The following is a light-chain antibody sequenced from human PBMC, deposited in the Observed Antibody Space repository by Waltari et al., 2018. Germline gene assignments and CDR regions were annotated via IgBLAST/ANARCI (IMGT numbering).Light chain of an antibody. CDR3: QQHYGVLWT. CDR1: QSLLYSSNNKNY. CDR2: WAS. Sequence: IVMTQSPDSLAVSLGERATINCKSSQSLLYSSNNKNYLAWYQQKPGQPPKLLIYWASTRESGVPDRFSGSGSGTDFTLTISTLQAEDVAVYYCQQHYGVLWTFGQGP. J-gene: IGKJ1*01. V-gene: IGKV4-1*01.